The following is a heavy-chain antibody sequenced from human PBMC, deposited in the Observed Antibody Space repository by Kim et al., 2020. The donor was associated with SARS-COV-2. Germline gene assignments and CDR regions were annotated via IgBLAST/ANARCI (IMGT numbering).Heavy chain of an antibody. V-gene: IGHV4-4*02. CDR3: ARVLLLTTVTTDWFDP. Sequence: LKSRVTISVDKSKNQFSLKLSSVTAADTAVYYCARVLLLTTVTTDWFDPWGQGTLVTVSS. D-gene: IGHD4-17*01. J-gene: IGHJ5*02.